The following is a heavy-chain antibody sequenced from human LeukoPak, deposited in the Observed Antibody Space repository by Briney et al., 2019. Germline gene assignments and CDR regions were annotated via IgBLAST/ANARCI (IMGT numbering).Heavy chain of an antibody. CDR3: ARHIHCTNGVCYYYGMDV. J-gene: IGHJ6*02. Sequence: GESLKISCKGSGYSFSNYWIGWVRQMPGKGLEWMGIIYPGDSDTRYSPSFQGQVTLSADKSINTAYLQWSSLKASDTAMYYCARHIHCTNGVCYYYGMDVWGQGTTVTVSS. CDR1: GYSFSNYW. CDR2: IYPGDSDT. D-gene: IGHD2-8*01. V-gene: IGHV5-51*01.